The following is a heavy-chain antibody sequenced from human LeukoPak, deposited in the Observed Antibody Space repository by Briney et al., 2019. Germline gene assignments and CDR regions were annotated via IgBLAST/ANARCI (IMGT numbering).Heavy chain of an antibody. CDR1: GVNFCRNY. J-gene: IGHJ4*02. Sequence: PGGSLRLSCAASGVNFCRNYMSWVRQAPGKGLECVSITYSGGSTYYSDSVKGRFTISRDNSKNTVYLQINSLRAEDTAVYYCATADSSGATYFDYWGQGTLVTVSS. CDR2: TYSGGST. D-gene: IGHD3-22*01. V-gene: IGHV3-53*01. CDR3: ATADSSGATYFDY.